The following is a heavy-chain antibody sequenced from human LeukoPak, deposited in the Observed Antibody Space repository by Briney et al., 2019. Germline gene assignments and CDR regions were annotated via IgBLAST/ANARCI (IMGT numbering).Heavy chain of an antibody. CDR1: GGTFSSYA. J-gene: IGHJ4*02. V-gene: IGHV1-69*04. D-gene: IGHD3-22*01. Sequence: VASVKVSCKASGGTFSSYAISWVRQAPGQGLEWMGRIIPILGIANYAQKFQGRVTITADKSTSTAYMELSSLRSEDTAVYYCARLLRTNYDSGGSQDYWGQGTLVTVSS. CDR3: ARLLRTNYDSGGSQDY. CDR2: IIPILGIA.